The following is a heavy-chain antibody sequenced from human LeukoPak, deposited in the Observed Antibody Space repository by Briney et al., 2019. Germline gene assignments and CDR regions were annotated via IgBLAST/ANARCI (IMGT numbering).Heavy chain of an antibody. CDR1: GYTFTSYY. CDR2: INTGNGNT. V-gene: IGHV1-3*04. J-gene: IGHJ4*02. CDR3: AYCSSWSNFDY. Sequence: ASVKVSCKASGYTFTSYYMHWVRQAPGQRLEWMGWINTGNGNTKYSQMFQGRVTITRDTSASTAYMELSSLRSEDTAVYYCAYCSSWSNFDYWGQGTLVTVSS. D-gene: IGHD6-13*01.